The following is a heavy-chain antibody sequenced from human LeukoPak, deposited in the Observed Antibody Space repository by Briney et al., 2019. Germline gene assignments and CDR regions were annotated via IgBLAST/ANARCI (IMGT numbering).Heavy chain of an antibody. Sequence: GESLKISCKGSGYSFTSYWISWVRQMPGKGLEWMGRIDPSDSYTNYSPSFQGHVTLSADKSITTAYLQWSSLKASDTAMYYCARRCSSNSCPFDYWGQGTLVTVSS. D-gene: IGHD2-2*01. CDR1: GYSFTSYW. J-gene: IGHJ4*02. CDR3: ARRCSSNSCPFDY. V-gene: IGHV5-10-1*01. CDR2: IDPSDSYT.